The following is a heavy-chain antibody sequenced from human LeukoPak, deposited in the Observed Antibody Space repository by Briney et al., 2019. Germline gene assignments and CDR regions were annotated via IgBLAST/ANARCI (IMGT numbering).Heavy chain of an antibody. V-gene: IGHV3-48*03. J-gene: IGHJ3*02. CDR3: ARSIIVGATGAFDI. Sequence: GGSLRLSCAASGLSFSSSGMNWVRQAPGKGLEWVSYITATGSTIYYADSVKGRFTISRDNARSSLFLSMSSLRAEDTAVYYCARSIIVGATGAFDIWGQGTTVTVSS. CDR1: GLSFSSSG. CDR2: ITATGSTI. D-gene: IGHD1-26*01.